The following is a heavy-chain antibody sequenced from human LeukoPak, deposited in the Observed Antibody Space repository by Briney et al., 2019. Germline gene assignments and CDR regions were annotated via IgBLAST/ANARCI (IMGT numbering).Heavy chain of an antibody. CDR2: IHYSGST. V-gene: IGHV4-59*01. D-gene: IGHD5-18*01. CDR3: ARGDSYVYAFDI. J-gene: IGHJ3*02. Sequence: SETLSLTCSVSGGSIDTTYWSWIRQPPGKGLEWIGNIHYSGSTNYNPSLKSRVTISVDTSKNQFSLKLSSVTAADTAVYYCARGDSYVYAFDIWGQGTMVTVSS. CDR1: GGSIDTTY.